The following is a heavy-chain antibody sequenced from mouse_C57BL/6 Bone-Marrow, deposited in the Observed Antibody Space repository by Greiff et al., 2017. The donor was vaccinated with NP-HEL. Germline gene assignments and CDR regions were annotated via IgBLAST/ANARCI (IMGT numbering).Heavy chain of an antibody. CDR3: TRGPSYYGSSLNAMDY. V-gene: IGHV1-5*01. Sequence: VQLQQSGTVLARPGASVKMSCKTSGYTFTSYWMHWVKQRPGQGLEWIGAIYPGNSDTSYNQKFKGKAKLTAVTSASTAYMELSSLTNEDSAVYYCTRGPSYYGSSLNAMDYWGQGTSVTVSS. D-gene: IGHD1-1*01. CDR2: IYPGNSDT. CDR1: GYTFTSYW. J-gene: IGHJ4*01.